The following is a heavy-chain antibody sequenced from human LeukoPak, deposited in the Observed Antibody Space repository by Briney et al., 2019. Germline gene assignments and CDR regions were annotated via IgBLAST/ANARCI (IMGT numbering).Heavy chain of an antibody. Sequence: GASVKVSRKASGYTFTGYYMHWVRQAPGQGLEWMGWINPNSGGTNYAQKFQGRVTMTRDTSISTAYMELSRLRSDDTAVYYCARGVAVAGTADYWGQETLVTVSS. CDR3: ARGVAVAGTADY. CDR1: GYTFTGYY. D-gene: IGHD6-19*01. CDR2: INPNSGGT. V-gene: IGHV1-2*02. J-gene: IGHJ4*02.